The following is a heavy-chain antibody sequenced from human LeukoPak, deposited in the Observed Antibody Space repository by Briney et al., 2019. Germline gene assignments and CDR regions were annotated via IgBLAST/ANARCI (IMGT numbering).Heavy chain of an antibody. V-gene: IGHV3-7*01. J-gene: IGHJ1*01. D-gene: IGHD3-22*01. CDR3: ATCSSGYYCDHFQT. CDR2: IKQDGIEK. Sequence: GGSLRLSCTASGFTFSNYWMTWIRQAPGKGLEWVANIKQDGIEKYYVDSVEGRFAVSRDNSKNSLFLQIESLRAADTAVYYCATCSSGYYCDHFQTWGQGSLVTVSS. CDR1: GFTFSNYW.